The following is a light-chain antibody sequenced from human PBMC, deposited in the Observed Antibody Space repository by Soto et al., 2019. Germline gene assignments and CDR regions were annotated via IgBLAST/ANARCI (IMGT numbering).Light chain of an antibody. V-gene: IGKV3-15*01. J-gene: IGKJ3*01. CDR2: GAS. CDR3: HQYYGTPPT. CDR1: QRISSN. Sequence: EIVMTQSPATLSVSPGERATLYCKASQRISSNLAWYQQKPGQPPRLLIYGASTRASGIPARFSGSGSGTEFTLTISGLQSEDVAVYYCHQYYGTPPTFGPGTKVDIK.